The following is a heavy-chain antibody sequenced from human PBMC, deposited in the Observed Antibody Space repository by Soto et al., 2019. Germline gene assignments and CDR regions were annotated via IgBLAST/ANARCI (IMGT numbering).Heavy chain of an antibody. CDR3: ARAPTTVVTLDY. V-gene: IGHV1-46*03. J-gene: IGHJ4*02. CDR2: INPSGGSI. Sequence: QVQLVQSGAEVKKPGASVKVSCKASGYTFTSYYMHWVRQAPGQGLEWMGIINPSGGSINYAQKVQGRVTMTRDTSTSTVYMELSSLRSEDTAVYYCARAPTTVVTLDYWGQGTLVTVSS. CDR1: GYTFTSYY. D-gene: IGHD4-17*01.